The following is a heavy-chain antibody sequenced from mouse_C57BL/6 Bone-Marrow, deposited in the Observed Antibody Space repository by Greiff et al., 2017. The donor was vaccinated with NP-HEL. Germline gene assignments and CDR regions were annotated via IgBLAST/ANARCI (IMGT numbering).Heavy chain of an antibody. CDR3: VRDLGRDYYYAMDY. CDR2: IRSKSSNYAT. Sequence: DVKLVESGGGLVQPKGSLKLSCAASGFTFNTYAMHWVRQAPGKGLEWVARIRSKSSNYATYYADSVKDRFTISRDDSQSMLYLQMNNLKTEDTAMYYCVRDLGRDYYYAMDYWGQGTSVTVSS. CDR1: GFTFNTYA. D-gene: IGHD4-1*01. J-gene: IGHJ4*01. V-gene: IGHV10-3*01.